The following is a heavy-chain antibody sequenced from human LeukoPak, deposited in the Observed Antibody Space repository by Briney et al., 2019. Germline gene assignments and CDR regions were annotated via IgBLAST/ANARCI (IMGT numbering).Heavy chain of an antibody. J-gene: IGHJ4*02. CDR1: GGSFSGYY. Sequence: PSETLSLTCAVYGGSFSGYYWSWIRQPPGKGLEWIGEINHSGSTNYNPSLKSRVTVSVDTSKNQFSLKLSSVTAADTAVYYCARGYAAMVIWGQGTLVTVSS. D-gene: IGHD5-18*01. V-gene: IGHV4-34*01. CDR2: INHSGST. CDR3: ARGYAAMVI.